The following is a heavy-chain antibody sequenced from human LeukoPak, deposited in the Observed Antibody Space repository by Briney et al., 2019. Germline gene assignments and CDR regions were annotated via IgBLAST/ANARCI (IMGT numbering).Heavy chain of an antibody. Sequence: GASVNVSCKSSGYTFTSYGISWVRQAPGPGLGWVGWISAYNGNTNYAQQLQGRVTMTTDTSTSTAYMELRSLRSDDTAVYYCARWSSSWYKGAFDIWGQGTMVTVSS. D-gene: IGHD6-13*01. J-gene: IGHJ3*02. CDR2: ISAYNGNT. CDR3: ARWSSSWYKGAFDI. CDR1: GYTFTSYG. V-gene: IGHV1-18*01.